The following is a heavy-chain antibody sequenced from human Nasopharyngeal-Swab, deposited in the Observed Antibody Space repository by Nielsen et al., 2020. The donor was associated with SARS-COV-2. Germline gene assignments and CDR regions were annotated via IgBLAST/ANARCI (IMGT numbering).Heavy chain of an antibody. J-gene: IGHJ6*02. CDR3: ARDTPTPDTAMIRGWLGLYYYYGMDV. CDR2: MSSTGSYI. V-gene: IGHV3-21*01. D-gene: IGHD5-18*01. Sequence: WIRQPPGKGLEWVSYMSSTGSYIYYADSVKGRFTISRDNAKNSLYLQMNSLRAEDTAVYYCARDTPTPDTAMIRGWLGLYYYYGMDVWGQGTTVTVSS.